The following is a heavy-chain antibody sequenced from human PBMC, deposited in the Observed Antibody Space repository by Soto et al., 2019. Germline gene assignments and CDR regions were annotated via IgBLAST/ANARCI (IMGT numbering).Heavy chain of an antibody. J-gene: IGHJ4*02. V-gene: IGHV4-39*01. Sequence: QLQLQESGPGLVKPSETLSLTCTVSGGSISSSSYYWGWIRQPPGKGLEWIGSIYYSGSTYYNPSLKSRVTISVDTSKNQFSLKLSSVTAADTAVYYRARLVRGYSYGPYFDYWGQGTLVTVSS. D-gene: IGHD5-18*01. CDR2: IYYSGST. CDR1: GGSISSSSYY. CDR3: ARLVRGYSYGPYFDY.